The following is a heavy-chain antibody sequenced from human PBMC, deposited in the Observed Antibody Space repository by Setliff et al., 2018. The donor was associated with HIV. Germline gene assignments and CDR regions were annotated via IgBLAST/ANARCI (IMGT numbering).Heavy chain of an antibody. CDR3: AQTGGHIMELSH. D-gene: IGHD7-27*01. CDR2: IYYTGYT. V-gene: IGHV4-59*01. Sequence: SETLSLTCSVSGVSITTYHWHWARQSPGKELEWLGWIYYTGYTDYNASLKSRLTISIDTSRNQFSLQLTSVTAADTAKYYCAQTGGHIMELSHWGQGALVTVSS. CDR1: GVSITTYH. J-gene: IGHJ4*02.